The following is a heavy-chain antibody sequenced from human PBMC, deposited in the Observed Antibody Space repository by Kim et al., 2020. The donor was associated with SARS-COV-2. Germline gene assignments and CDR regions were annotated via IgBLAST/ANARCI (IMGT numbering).Heavy chain of an antibody. Sequence: YKDYAVSVKSRITINPDTSKNQFSLQLNSGTPEDTAVYYCARDSVRHFDYWGQGTLVTVSS. V-gene: IGHV6-1*01. CDR2: YK. D-gene: IGHD6-6*01. CDR3: ARDSVRHFDY. J-gene: IGHJ4*02.